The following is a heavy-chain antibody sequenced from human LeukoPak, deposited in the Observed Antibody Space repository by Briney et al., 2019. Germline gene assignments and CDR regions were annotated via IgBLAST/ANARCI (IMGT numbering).Heavy chain of an antibody. CDR1: GFTFNTCA. CDR3: AKRGGDDGWGAFDF. D-gene: IGHD3-16*01. CDR2: IGGGGGNI. Sequence: GGSLRLSCAASGFTFNTCAMNLVRQAPGKGLEWVSTIGGGGGNIYYADSVRGRFAISRDNSKNTLYLQMSSLRVDDTAVYYCAKRGGDDGWGAFDFWGQGTMITVSS. V-gene: IGHV3-23*01. J-gene: IGHJ3*01.